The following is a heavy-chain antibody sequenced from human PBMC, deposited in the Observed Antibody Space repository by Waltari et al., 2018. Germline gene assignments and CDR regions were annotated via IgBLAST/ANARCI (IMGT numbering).Heavy chain of an antibody. Sequence: EVQLLESGGGLVQPGGSLRLSCAASGFTFSSYAMSWVRQAPGKGLGWVSAISGSGGRTYYADSVKGRFTISRDNSKNTLYLQMNSLRAEDTAVYYCARYSSGSMYYFDYWGQGTLVIVSS. CDR1: GFTFSSYA. V-gene: IGHV3-23*01. J-gene: IGHJ4*02. CDR2: ISGSGGRT. CDR3: ARYSSGSMYYFDY. D-gene: IGHD3-22*01.